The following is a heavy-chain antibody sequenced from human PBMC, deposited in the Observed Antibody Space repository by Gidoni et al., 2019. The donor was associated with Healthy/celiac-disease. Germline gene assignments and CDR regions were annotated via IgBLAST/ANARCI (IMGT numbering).Heavy chain of an antibody. CDR2: IYHSGST. CDR1: GGSISSGGYS. V-gene: IGHV4-30-2*01. Sequence: QLQLQESVSGLVKPSQTLSLTCAVSGGSISSGGYSWSWIRQPPGKGLEWIGYIYHSGSTYYNPSLKSRVTISVDRSKNQFSLKLSSETAADTAVYYCARVARGATFDYWGQGTLVTVSS. J-gene: IGHJ4*02. CDR3: ARVARGATFDY. D-gene: IGHD5-12*01.